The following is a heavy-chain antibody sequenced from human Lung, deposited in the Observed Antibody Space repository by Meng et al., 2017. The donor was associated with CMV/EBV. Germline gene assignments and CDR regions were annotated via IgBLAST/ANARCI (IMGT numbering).Heavy chain of an antibody. CDR2: IREDGSSK. V-gene: IGHV3-7*01. D-gene: IGHD2-2*02. CDR3: ARAGLGYCSVTSCYNDY. J-gene: IGHJ4*02. CDR1: GFTFSTSW. Sequence: GESXKISCAASGFTFSTSWMTWVRQAPGKGLEWVANIREDGSSKYYADPVKGRFTISRDNAKNSLFLQMSSLRAEDTAMYYCARAGLGYCSVTSCYNDYWGQGTXVNVSS.